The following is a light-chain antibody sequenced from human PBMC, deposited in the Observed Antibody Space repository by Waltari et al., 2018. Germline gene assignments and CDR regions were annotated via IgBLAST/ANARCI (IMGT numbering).Light chain of an antibody. Sequence: QSVLPQPPSVSWAPGQRVTISCPGTTSTIRALYAVHSSQQLPGPAPHLLTSSNNNRPSGVPDRFSGSRSGTSASLAITGLQAEDEAHYYCQSFDSSLSGVVFGGGTKLTVL. CDR1: TSTIRALYA. V-gene: IGLV1-40*01. CDR2: SNN. CDR3: QSFDSSLSGVV. J-gene: IGLJ2*01.